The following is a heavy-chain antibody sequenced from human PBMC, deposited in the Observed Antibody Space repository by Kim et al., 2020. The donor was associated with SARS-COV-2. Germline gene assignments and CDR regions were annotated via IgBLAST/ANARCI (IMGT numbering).Heavy chain of an antibody. Sequence: EKHCVDSVKGRFTISRDNAKNSLYLQLNSQRAEDTAVYYYAREFKTFGFDYWGQGALVTVSS. V-gene: IGHV3-7*01. CDR3: AREFKTFGFDY. J-gene: IGHJ4*02. D-gene: IGHD3-10*01. CDR2: EK.